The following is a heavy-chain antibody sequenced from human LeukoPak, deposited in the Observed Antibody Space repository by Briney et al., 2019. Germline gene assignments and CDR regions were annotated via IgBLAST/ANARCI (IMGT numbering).Heavy chain of an antibody. CDR3: AKEGDPIAVAGYYFDY. J-gene: IGHJ4*02. D-gene: IGHD6-19*01. CDR2: ISYDGSNK. V-gene: IGHV3-30*18. CDR1: GFTFSSYG. Sequence: PGRSLRLSCAASGFTFSSYGMHWVRQAPGKGLEWVAVISYDGSNKYYADSVKGRFTISRDNSKNTLYLQMNSLRAEDTAMYYCAKEGDPIAVAGYYFDYRGQGTLVTVSS.